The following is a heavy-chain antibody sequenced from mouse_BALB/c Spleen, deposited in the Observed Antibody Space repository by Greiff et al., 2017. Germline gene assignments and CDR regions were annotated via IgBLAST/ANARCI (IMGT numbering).Heavy chain of an antibody. D-gene: IGHD1-1*01. V-gene: IGHV2-6-7*01. CDR2: IWGGGST. J-gene: IGHJ2*01. Sequence: QVQLQQSGPGLVAPSQSLSITCTASGFSLTGYGVNWVRQPPGKGLEWLGMIWGGGSTDYNSALKSRLSISKDNSKSQVFLRMNSLQTDDTARYYCARDQYGSSLHFDYWGQGTTLTVSS. CDR1: GFSLTGYG. CDR3: ARDQYGSSLHFDY.